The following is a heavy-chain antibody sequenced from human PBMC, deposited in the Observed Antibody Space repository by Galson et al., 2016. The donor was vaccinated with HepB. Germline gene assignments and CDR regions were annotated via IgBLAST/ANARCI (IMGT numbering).Heavy chain of an antibody. D-gene: IGHD2/OR15-2a*01. CDR3: ARRHEYCPPVGCSVDY. Sequence: SLRLSCAASGFASRNYGMHWVRQAPGKGLEWVAADSMDGRRKWYAESVKGRFTISRDNFNNMLFLQMSSLRPVDTAVYFCARRHEYCPPVGCSVDYWGQGTLVSVSS. J-gene: IGHJ4*02. V-gene: IGHV3-30*03. CDR1: GFASRNYG. CDR2: DSMDGRRK.